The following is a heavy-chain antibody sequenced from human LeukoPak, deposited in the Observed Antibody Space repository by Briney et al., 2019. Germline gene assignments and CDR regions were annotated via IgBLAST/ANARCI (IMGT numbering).Heavy chain of an antibody. CDR2: ISGSGGST. Sequence: GGSLRLSCAASGFAVRDNYMSWVRQAPGKGLEWVSAISGSGGSTYYADSVKGRFTISRDNSKNTLYLQMNSLRAEDTAVYYCAKGEWELQPYYFDYWGQGTLVTVSS. CDR1: GFAVRDNY. CDR3: AKGEWELQPYYFDY. J-gene: IGHJ4*02. V-gene: IGHV3-23*01. D-gene: IGHD1-26*01.